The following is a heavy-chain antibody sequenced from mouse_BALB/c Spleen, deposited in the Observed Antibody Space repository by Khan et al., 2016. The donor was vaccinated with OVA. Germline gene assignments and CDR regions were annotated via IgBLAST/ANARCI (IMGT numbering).Heavy chain of an antibody. Sequence: MQLEESGPDLVKPGASVKISCKASGYSFTGYYMNWVKQSHGKSLECIGRVNPNTGNTNYNQKFKGKAILTVDTSSSTAYMELRSLTSEDSAVYYCARGYDFFAYWGQGTLVTVSA. D-gene: IGHD2-14*01. J-gene: IGHJ3*01. CDR3: ARGYDFFAY. CDR1: GYSFTGYY. V-gene: IGHV1-26*01. CDR2: VNPNTGNT.